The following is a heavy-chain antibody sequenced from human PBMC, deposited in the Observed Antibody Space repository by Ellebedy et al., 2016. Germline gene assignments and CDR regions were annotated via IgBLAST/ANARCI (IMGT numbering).Heavy chain of an antibody. V-gene: IGHV4-34*01. J-gene: IGHJ5*02. Sequence: SETLSLTCAVYGGSFSGYYWSWIRQPPGKGLEWIGEINHSGSTNYNPSLKSRVTISVDTSKNQFSLKLSSVTAADTAVYYCARGASKLRYFDWLLFGFDPWGQGTLVTVSS. CDR1: GGSFSGYY. D-gene: IGHD3-9*01. CDR3: ARGASKLRYFDWLLFGFDP. CDR2: INHSGST.